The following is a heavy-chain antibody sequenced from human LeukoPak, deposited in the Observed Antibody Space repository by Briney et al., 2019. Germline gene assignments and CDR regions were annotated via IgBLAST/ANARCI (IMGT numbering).Heavy chain of an antibody. Sequence: SETLSLTCAVYGGSFSGSYWSWIRQPPGKGLEWIGEINHSGSTNYNPSLKSRVTISINTSKNQFSLKLRSVTAADTAVYYCARGGHYYDSSGYYDLPFDYWGQGTLVTVSS. CDR1: GGSFSGSY. CDR3: ARGGHYYDSSGYYDLPFDY. D-gene: IGHD3-22*01. V-gene: IGHV4-34*01. CDR2: INHSGST. J-gene: IGHJ4*02.